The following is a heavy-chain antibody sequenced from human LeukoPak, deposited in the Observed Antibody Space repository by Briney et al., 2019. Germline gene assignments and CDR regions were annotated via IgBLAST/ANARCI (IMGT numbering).Heavy chain of an antibody. CDR3: ARDFPKFNI. J-gene: IGHJ3*02. V-gene: IGHV3-33*01. CDR1: GFTFISYG. CDR2: IWYDGSNK. Sequence: AGGSLRLSCAASGFTFISYGMHCVRQAPGKGLEWVAVIWYDGSNKYYADSVKGRFTISRDNSKNTLYLQMNSLRAEDSAVYYCARDFPKFNIWGQGTMVTVSS.